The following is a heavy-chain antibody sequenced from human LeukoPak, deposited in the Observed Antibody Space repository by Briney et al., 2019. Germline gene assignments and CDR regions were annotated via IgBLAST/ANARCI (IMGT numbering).Heavy chain of an antibody. CDR2: IWYDGSNK. J-gene: IGHJ3*02. D-gene: IGHD6-19*01. Sequence: GGSLRLSCAASGFTFSSYAMHWVRQAPGKGLEWVAVIWYDGSNKYYADSVKGRFTISRDNSKNTLYLQMNSLRGEDTVVYYCARAVAVAVDAFDIWGQGTMVTVSS. V-gene: IGHV3-33*08. CDR1: GFTFSSYA. CDR3: ARAVAVAVDAFDI.